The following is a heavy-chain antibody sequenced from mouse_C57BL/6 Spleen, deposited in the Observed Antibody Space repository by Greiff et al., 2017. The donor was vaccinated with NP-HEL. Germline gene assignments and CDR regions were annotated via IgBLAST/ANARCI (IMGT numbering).Heavy chain of an antibody. J-gene: IGHJ3*01. CDR3: ARNYGYYEGFAY. D-gene: IGHD2-3*01. CDR2: IWSGGST. CDR1: GFSLTSYG. Sequence: QVHVKQSGPGLVQPSQSLSITCTVSGFSLTSYGVHWVRQSPGKGLEWLGVIWSGGSTDYNAAFISRLSISKDNSKSQVVFKMNSLQADDTAIYYCARNYGYYEGFAYWGQGTLVTVSA. V-gene: IGHV2-2*01.